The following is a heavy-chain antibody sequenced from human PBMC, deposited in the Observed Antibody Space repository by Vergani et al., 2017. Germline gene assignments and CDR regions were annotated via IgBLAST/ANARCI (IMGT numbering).Heavy chain of an antibody. Sequence: EVQLVQSGAEVKKPGESLKISCQISGYSVTNYWIGWVRQMPGKGLEWMGIIHPADSDTRYSPSFQGQVTISVDKSISTAYLQRSSLRASDSAMYYCARLYGRDSSGSKYFDYWGQRTLVTVSS. CDR1: GYSVTNYW. J-gene: IGHJ4*02. CDR2: IHPADSDT. CDR3: ARLYGRDSSGSKYFDY. D-gene: IGHD3-22*01. V-gene: IGHV5-51*01.